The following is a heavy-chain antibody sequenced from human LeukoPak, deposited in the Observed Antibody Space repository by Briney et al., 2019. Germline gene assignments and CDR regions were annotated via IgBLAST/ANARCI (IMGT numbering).Heavy chain of an antibody. CDR1: GFTFSSYS. V-gene: IGHV3-48*01. CDR2: ISSSSSTI. CDR3: ARDSDY. J-gene: IGHJ4*02. Sequence: GGSLRLSCAASGFTFSSYSMNWVRKAPGKGLEWVSYISSSSSTIYYADSVKGRFTISRDNAKNSLYLQMNSLRAEDTAVYYCARDSDYWGQGTLVTVSS.